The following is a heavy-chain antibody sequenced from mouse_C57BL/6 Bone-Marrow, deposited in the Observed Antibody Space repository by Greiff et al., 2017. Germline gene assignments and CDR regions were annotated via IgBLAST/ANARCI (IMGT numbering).Heavy chain of an antibody. CDR1: GYTFTTYP. Sequence: VKLMESGAELVKPGASVKMSCKASGYTFTTYPIEWMKQNHGKSLEWIGNFHPYNDDTKYNEKFKGKATLTVEKSSSTVYLELSRLTSDDSAVXYCVSGGNYGGYYFDDWGPGTTLTVSS. J-gene: IGHJ2*01. D-gene: IGHD2-1*01. CDR2: FHPYNDDT. V-gene: IGHV1-47*01. CDR3: VSGGNYGGYYFDD.